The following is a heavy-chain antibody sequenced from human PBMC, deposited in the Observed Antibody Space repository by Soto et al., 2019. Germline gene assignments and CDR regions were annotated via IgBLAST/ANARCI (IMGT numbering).Heavy chain of an antibody. J-gene: IGHJ4*02. CDR2: IKSIIHGGTT. CDR3: TTVHFDVLTGSFDY. D-gene: IGHD3-9*01. CDR1: GFTFGNAW. Sequence: EVHLVESGGGLVKPGGSLRLSCAASGFTFGNAWMNWFRQAPGKGLEWVGRIKSIIHGGTTDYAAPVRGRFTISRDDSKNTLFLQMNSLKTEDAAVYYCTTVHFDVLTGSFDYWGQGTLVTVSS. V-gene: IGHV3-15*07.